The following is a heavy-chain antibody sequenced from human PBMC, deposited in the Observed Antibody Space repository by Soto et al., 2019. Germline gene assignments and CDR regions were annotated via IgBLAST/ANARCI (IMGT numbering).Heavy chain of an antibody. CDR3: ARDRDTAIVGATTGYDY. V-gene: IGHV1-2*04. CDR2: INPNSGGT. D-gene: IGHD1-26*01. CDR1: GYTFTGYY. J-gene: IGHJ4*02. Sequence: ASVKVSCKASGYTFTGYYMHWVRQAPGQGLEWMGWINPNSGGTNYAQKFQGLVTMTRDTSISTAYMELSRLRSDDTAVYYCARDRDTAIVGATTGYDYWGQGTLVTVSS.